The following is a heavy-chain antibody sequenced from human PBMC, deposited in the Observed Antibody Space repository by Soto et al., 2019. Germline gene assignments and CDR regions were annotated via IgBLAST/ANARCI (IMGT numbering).Heavy chain of an antibody. CDR1: GGSISSGGYY. Sequence: QVPLQESGPGLVKPSQTLSLTCTVSGGSISSGGYYWSWIRQHPGKGLEWIGYIYYSGSTYYNPSLKGRVTISVDTSKNQFSLKLSSVTAADTAVYYCARSITMVRGVIIPFWYFDLWGRGTLVTVSS. J-gene: IGHJ2*01. CDR2: IYYSGST. D-gene: IGHD3-10*01. V-gene: IGHV4-31*03. CDR3: ARSITMVRGVIIPFWYFDL.